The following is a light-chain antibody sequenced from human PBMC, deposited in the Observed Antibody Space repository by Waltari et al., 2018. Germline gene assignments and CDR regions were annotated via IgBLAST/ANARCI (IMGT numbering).Light chain of an antibody. CDR1: SLGTKT. CDR2: YDS. V-gene: IGLV3-21*04. CDR3: QVWDFTQGV. Sequence: SYVLNQPPSVSVAPGKTARISCWGTSLGTKTVHWYQQKPGQAHVLVIHYDSGRPSGIPERFSGSTSGNTATLTIKWVEAGDEAEYFCQVWDFTQGVFGGGTKLTVL. J-gene: IGLJ3*02.